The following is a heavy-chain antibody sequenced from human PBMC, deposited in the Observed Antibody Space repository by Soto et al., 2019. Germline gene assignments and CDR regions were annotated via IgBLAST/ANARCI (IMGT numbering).Heavy chain of an antibody. J-gene: IGHJ4*02. CDR1: GFLFSNAW. CDR2: IKSQSGGGAT. Sequence: PGGALRLSCAASGFLFSNAWMSWVRQGPGKGLEWVARIKSQSGGGATEYAAVVKGRFTISRDDSNNAVYLQMDSLTSDDTGVYYCITGRIKLWGYEYWGQG. CDR3: ITGRIKLWGYEY. V-gene: IGHV3-15*01. D-gene: IGHD3-16*01.